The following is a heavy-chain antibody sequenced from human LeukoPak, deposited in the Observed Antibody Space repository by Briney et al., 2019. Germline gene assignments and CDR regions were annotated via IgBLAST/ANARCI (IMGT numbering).Heavy chain of an antibody. D-gene: IGHD3-10*01. V-gene: IGHV4-39*07. CDR2: INHSGST. CDR3: ARGSRHYYGSGIYTNWFDP. Sequence: SETLSLTCTVSGGSISSSSYYWAWIRQPPGKGLEWIGEINHSGSTNYNPSLKSRVTISVDTSKNQFSLKLSSVTAADTAVYYCARGSRHYYGSGIYTNWFDPWGQGTLVTVSS. J-gene: IGHJ5*02. CDR1: GGSISSSSYY.